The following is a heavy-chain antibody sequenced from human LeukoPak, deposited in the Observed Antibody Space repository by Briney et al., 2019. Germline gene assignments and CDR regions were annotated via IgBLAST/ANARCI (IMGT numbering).Heavy chain of an antibody. D-gene: IGHD5-24*01. V-gene: IGHV3-23*01. J-gene: IGHJ4*02. Sequence: GGSLRPSCAASGFTFSSYAMSWVRQAPGKGLEWVSAISGSGGSTYYADSVKGRFTISRDNSKNTLYLQMNSLRAEDTAVYYCAKRRDGYKGPTDYWGQGTLVTVSS. CDR2: ISGSGGST. CDR3: AKRRDGYKGPTDY. CDR1: GFTFSSYA.